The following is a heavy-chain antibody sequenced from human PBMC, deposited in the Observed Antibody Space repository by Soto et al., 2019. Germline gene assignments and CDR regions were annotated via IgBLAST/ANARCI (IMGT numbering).Heavy chain of an antibody. CDR1: GFTFSSYA. V-gene: IGHV3-23*01. Sequence: EVQLLESGGGLVQPGGCLRLSCAASGFTFSSYAMNWVRQAPGKGLEWASVISGSGGSTYYTDAVKGRFTISRDNSKNTLHLQMHSLRAEDRAVNYFQKRTVGCYYDLWGRGTLVTVSS. J-gene: IGHJ2*01. D-gene: IGHD1-26*01. CDR2: ISGSGGST. CDR3: QKRTVGCYYDL.